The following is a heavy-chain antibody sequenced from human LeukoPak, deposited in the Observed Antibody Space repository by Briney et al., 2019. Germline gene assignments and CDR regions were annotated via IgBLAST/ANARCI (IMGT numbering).Heavy chain of an antibody. D-gene: IGHD2-2*01. CDR3: AKDATRYCSSTSCSLPGGY. CDR2: ISSNGGST. V-gene: IGHV3-64*01. J-gene: IGHJ4*02. Sequence: GGSLRLSCAASGFTFSSYAMHWVRQAPGKGLEYVSAISSNGGSTYYANSVKGRFTISRDNSKNTLYLQMNSLRAEDTAVYYCAKDATRYCSSTSCSLPGGYWGQGTLVTVSS. CDR1: GFTFSSYA.